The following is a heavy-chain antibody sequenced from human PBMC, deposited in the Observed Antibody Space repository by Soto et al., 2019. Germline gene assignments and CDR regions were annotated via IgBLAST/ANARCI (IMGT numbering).Heavy chain of an antibody. CDR3: AVIGCSGGSCDIDDY. J-gene: IGHJ4*02. V-gene: IGHV1-69*02. CDR1: GGTFSSYT. Sequence: SVKVSCKASGGTFSSYTISWVRQAPGQGLEWMGRIIPILGIANYAQKFQGRVTITADKSTSTAYMELSSLRSEDTAVYYCAVIGCSGGSCDIDDYWGQGTLVTVSS. D-gene: IGHD2-15*01. CDR2: IIPILGIA.